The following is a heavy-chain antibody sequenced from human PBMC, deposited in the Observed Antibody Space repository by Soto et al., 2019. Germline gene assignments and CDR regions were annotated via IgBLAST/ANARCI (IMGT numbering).Heavy chain of an antibody. CDR1: GFSLSTSAVG. V-gene: IGHV2-5*02. Sequence: QITLKESGPALVKPTETLTLTCTFSGFSLSTSAVGVGWIRQPPGKALEWLAVIYWDADKTYSPSLNNRLTITKDTPKDQVVLVMTNLDPVDTATYYCARREGYCVGTKCQMRAFDFWAKGQWSPSLQ. J-gene: IGHJ3*01. D-gene: IGHD2-21*01. CDR2: IYWDADK. CDR3: ARREGYCVGTKCQMRAFDF.